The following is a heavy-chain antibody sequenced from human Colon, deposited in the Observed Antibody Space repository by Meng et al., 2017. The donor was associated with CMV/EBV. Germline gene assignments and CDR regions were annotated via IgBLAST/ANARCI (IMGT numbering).Heavy chain of an antibody. CDR1: VFTFSSFA. Sequence: GESLKISCAASVFTFSSFAMHWVRQAPGKGLEWVAVISFDGTNKYYADSVKGRFTISRDNSRNTLYLQMNSLRADDTAVYFCAKRYDFPSNWGQGTLVTVSS. CDR3: AKRYDFPSN. D-gene: IGHD3-3*01. J-gene: IGHJ4*02. CDR2: ISFDGTNK. V-gene: IGHV3-30*18.